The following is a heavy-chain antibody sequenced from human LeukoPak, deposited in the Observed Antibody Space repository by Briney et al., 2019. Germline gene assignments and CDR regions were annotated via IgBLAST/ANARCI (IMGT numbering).Heavy chain of an antibody. Sequence: GGSLRLSCAASGFTFSDYYTSWIRQAPGKGLEWVSYISSSGSTIYYADSVKGRFTISRDNAKNSLYLQMNSLRAEDTAVYYCARDPTSYSYSGDYWGQGTLVTVSS. CDR3: ARDPTSYSYSGDY. V-gene: IGHV3-11*01. J-gene: IGHJ4*02. CDR2: ISSSGSTI. CDR1: GFTFSDYY. D-gene: IGHD2-15*01.